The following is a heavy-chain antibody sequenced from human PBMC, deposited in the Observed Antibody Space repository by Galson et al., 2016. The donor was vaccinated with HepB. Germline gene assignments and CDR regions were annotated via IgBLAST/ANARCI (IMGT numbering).Heavy chain of an antibody. J-gene: IGHJ5*02. CDR1: GGSINSYY. CDR3: ARGERWPQFYNQFDP. V-gene: IGHV4-59*01. Sequence: SETLSLTCSVSGGSINSYYWSWIRQPPGKGLEWIGYIYYSGATNYSPSLNSRVTMSVDTSKNQFSLKLSSVTAADTAVYYCARGERWPQFYNQFDPWGQGTLVTVSS. CDR2: IYYSGAT. D-gene: IGHD5-24*01.